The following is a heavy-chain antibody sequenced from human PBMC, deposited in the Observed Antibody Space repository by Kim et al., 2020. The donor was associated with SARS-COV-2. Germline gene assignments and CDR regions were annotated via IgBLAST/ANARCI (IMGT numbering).Heavy chain of an antibody. Sequence: GGSLRLSCAASGFTFSSYGMHWVRQAPGKGLEWVAVIWYDGSNKYYADSVKGRFTISRDNSKNTLYLQMNSLRAEDTAVYYCARPLYSSGWVGYYWGQGTLVTVSS. D-gene: IGHD6-19*01. CDR3: ARPLYSSGWVGYY. J-gene: IGHJ4*02. CDR2: IWYDGSNK. CDR1: GFTFSSYG. V-gene: IGHV3-33*01.